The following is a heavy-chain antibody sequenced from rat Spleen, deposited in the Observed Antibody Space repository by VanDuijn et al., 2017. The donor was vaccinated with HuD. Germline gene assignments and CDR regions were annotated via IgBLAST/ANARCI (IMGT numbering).Heavy chain of an antibody. Sequence: EVQLVESGGGLVQPGRSLKLSCVASGFTFNNYWMSWIRQAPGKGLEWVASITNTGGSTYYPDSMKGRFTISRDNAESTLYLQMNSLRSEDTATYYCARRHYDGAYGYFDFWGPGTMVTVSS. V-gene: IGHV5-31*01. CDR1: GFTFNNYW. D-gene: IGHD1-12*02. CDR3: ARRHYDGAYGYFDF. CDR2: ITNTGGST. J-gene: IGHJ1*01.